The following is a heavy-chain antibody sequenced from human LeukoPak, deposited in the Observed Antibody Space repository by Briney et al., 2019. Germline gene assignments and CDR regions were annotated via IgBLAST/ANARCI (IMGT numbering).Heavy chain of an antibody. V-gene: IGHV4-34*01. Sequence: SETLSLTCAVDGGSFSGYYWSWIRQPPGKGLEWIGEINHSGSTNYNPSLKSRVTISVDTSKNQFSLKLSSVTAADTAVYYCARGRRFTMVRGVSNQNWFDPWGQGTLVTVSS. J-gene: IGHJ5*02. CDR1: GGSFSGYY. D-gene: IGHD3-10*01. CDR3: ARGRRFTMVRGVSNQNWFDP. CDR2: INHSGST.